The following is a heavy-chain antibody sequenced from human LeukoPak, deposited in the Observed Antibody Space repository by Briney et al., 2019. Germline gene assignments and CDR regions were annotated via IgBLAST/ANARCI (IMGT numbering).Heavy chain of an antibody. CDR1: GGSFSGFD. V-gene: IGHV4-34*01. J-gene: IGHJ3*02. CDR3: ARVEDFWDAFDI. Sequence: SETLSLTCAVYGGSFSGFDWSWIRQPPGKGQEWIGEINHSGSTNYNPSLKSRVTISVDTSKNQFSLKLSSVTAADTAVYYCARVEDFWDAFDIWGQGTMVTVSS. D-gene: IGHD3-3*01. CDR2: INHSGST.